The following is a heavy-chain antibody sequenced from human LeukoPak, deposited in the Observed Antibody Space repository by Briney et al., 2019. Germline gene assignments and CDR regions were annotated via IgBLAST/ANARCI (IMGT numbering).Heavy chain of an antibody. V-gene: IGHV3-7*01. D-gene: IGHD2-2*01. CDR3: SGRDSSRSPRAY. CDR1: GLRFTDFW. J-gene: IGHJ4*02. CDR2: IKPDGNEK. Sequence: PGGSLRLSCAASGLRFTDFWMNWVRLAPGRGLEWLANIKPDGNEKYYVDSVKGRFAISRDNAKNEVYLEMNSLRAEDTGVYYCSGRDSSRSPRAYWGQGTLVSVSS.